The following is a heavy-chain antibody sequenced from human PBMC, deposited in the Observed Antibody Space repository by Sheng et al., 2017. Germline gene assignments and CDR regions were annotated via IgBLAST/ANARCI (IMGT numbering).Heavy chain of an antibody. CDR2: IIPILGIA. CDR1: GGTFSSYT. CDR3: ARGSITGTPYYYYMDV. D-gene: IGHD1-20*01. Sequence: QVQLVQSGAEVKKPGSSVKVSCKASGGTFSSYTISWVRQAPGQGLEWMGRIIPILGIANYAQKFQGRVTITADKSTSTAYMELSSLRSEDTAVYYCARGSITGTPYYYYMDVWGKGTTVTVSS. J-gene: IGHJ6*03. V-gene: IGHV1-69*02.